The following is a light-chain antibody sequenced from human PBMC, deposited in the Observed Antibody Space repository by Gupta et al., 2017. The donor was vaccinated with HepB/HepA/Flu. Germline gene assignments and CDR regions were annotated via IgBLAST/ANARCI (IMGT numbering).Light chain of an antibody. CDR2: DVT. J-gene: IGLJ2*01. CDR3: SSYSSSSTPVL. V-gene: IGLV2-14*01. Sequence: QSALTQSASVSGSPGQSITISCTGTSSDVGSYKYVSWYQQHPGKAPKLMIYDVTNRRSGVSNRFSGSKSGNTASLTIAGLQAEDEGDYYCSSYSSSSTPVLFGGGTKVTIL. CDR1: SSDVGSYKY.